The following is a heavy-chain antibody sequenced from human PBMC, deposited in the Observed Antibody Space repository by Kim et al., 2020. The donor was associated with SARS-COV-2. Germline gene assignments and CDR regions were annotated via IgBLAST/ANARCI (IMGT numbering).Heavy chain of an antibody. Sequence: SLKRRVTISVDTSKNQFSLKLSSVTAADKAAYYCARGHYDSSGYYRGVDYWGQGTLVTVSS. CDR3: ARGHYDSSGYYRGVDY. J-gene: IGHJ4*02. V-gene: IGHV4-59*09. D-gene: IGHD3-22*01.